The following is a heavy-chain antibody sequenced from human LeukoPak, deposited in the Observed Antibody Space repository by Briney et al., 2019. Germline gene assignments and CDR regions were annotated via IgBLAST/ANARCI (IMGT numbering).Heavy chain of an antibody. CDR2: INAGNGNT. V-gene: IGHV1-3*01. CDR1: GYTFTIYA. CDR3: ARGGYDFWSGYLGSFDY. D-gene: IGHD3-3*01. J-gene: IGHJ4*02. Sequence: ASVNVSCTASGYTFTIYAMHWVRQAPGQRLEWMGWINAGNGNTKYSQKFQGRVTITRDTSASTAYMELSSLRSEDTAVYYCARGGYDFWSGYLGSFDYWGQGTLVTVSS.